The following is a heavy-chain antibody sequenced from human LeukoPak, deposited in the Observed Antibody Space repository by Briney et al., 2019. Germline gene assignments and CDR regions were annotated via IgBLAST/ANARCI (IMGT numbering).Heavy chain of an antibody. J-gene: IGHJ3*02. D-gene: IGHD3-16*01. CDR1: GGSISSSSYY. Sequence: SETLSLTCTVSGGSISSSSYYWGWIRQPPGKGLEWIGNIYYSGSTYYSPSLKSRVTISVDTSKNQFSLKLSSVTAADTAVCYCACLGELRDYAFDIWGQGTMVTVSS. V-gene: IGHV4-39*01. CDR2: IYYSGST. CDR3: ACLGELRDYAFDI.